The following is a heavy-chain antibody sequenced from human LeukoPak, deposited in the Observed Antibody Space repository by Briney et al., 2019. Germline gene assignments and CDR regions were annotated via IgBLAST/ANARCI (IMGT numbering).Heavy chain of an antibody. CDR2: IRYDGSNK. Sequence: GGSLRLSCAASGFTFSSYGMHWVRQAPGKGLEWVAFIRYDGSNKYYVDSVKGRFTISRDNSKNTLYLQMNSLRAEDTAVYYCAKEGNGGDWNYVSYYYYYMDVWGKGTTVTVSS. D-gene: IGHD1-7*01. CDR3: AKEGNGGDWNYVSYYYYYMDV. J-gene: IGHJ6*03. V-gene: IGHV3-30*02. CDR1: GFTFSSYG.